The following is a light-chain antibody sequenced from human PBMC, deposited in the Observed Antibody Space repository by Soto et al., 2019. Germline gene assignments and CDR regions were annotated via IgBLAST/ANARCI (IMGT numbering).Light chain of an antibody. Sequence: DIQMTQSPSTLSASVGDRVTITCRASQGISKWLAWYQQKPGKAPKLLIYGASSLENGVPSRFSGSGSGTEFTLTISSLQHDDFATYFCQPYNSYDMWSFGQGTKVDLK. CDR1: QGISKW. CDR2: GAS. V-gene: IGKV1-5*01. J-gene: IGKJ1*01. CDR3: QPYNSYDMWS.